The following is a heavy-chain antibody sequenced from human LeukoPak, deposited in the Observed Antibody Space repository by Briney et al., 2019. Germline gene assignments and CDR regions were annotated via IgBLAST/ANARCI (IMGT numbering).Heavy chain of an antibody. CDR2: VNSNGRNT. CDR3: ARDKSYGDSEDY. D-gene: IGHD4-17*01. Sequence: PGGSLRLSCAASGFTFSTYAMHWVRQAPGKGLEYVSAVNSNGRNTFYARSVKGRFTISRDNAKNSLYLQMDSLRAEDTAVYYCARDKSYGDSEDYWGQGTLVTVSS. V-gene: IGHV3-64*01. CDR1: GFTFSTYA. J-gene: IGHJ4*02.